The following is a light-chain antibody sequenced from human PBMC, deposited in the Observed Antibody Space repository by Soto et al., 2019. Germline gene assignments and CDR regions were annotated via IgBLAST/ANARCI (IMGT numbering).Light chain of an antibody. J-gene: IGKJ5*01. CDR1: QSVSTNF. CDR3: QQSYSTPIT. Sequence: EIVLTQSPGTLSLSPGEGATLSCRASQSVSTNFFAWYQQKPGQAPRLLIYGASTRATGIPDRFSGSGSGTDFTLTISRLEPEDFAVYYCQQSYSTPITFGQGTRLEIK. CDR2: GAS. V-gene: IGKV3-20*01.